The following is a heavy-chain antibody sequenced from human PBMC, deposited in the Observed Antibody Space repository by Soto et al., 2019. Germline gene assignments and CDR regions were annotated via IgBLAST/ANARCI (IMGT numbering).Heavy chain of an antibody. V-gene: IGHV5-51*01. CDR1: GYSFTSYW. J-gene: IGHJ6*02. CDR3: ASYRNRSYYYYGRDV. CDR2: IYPGDSDT. D-gene: IGHD4-4*01. Sequence: ESLKISCKGSGYSFTSYWIGWVRQMPGKGLEWMGIIYPGDSDTRYSPSFQVQVTISADKSISTAYLQWSSMKASDTAMYYCASYRNRSYYYYGRDVWGQGTTVTVS.